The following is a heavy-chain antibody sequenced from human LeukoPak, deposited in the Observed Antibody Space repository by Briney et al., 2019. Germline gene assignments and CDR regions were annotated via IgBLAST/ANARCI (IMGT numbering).Heavy chain of an antibody. D-gene: IGHD3-22*01. CDR3: ARDLGQYYDTSDNWFDP. CDR1: GFTFSSYA. Sequence: GGSLRLSCAASGFTFSSYAMHWVRQAPGKGLEWVAVISYDGSNKYYADSVKGRFAISRDNAKNTLNLQMNSLRAEDTAVYYCARDLGQYYDTSDNWFDPWGQGTLVTVSS. J-gene: IGHJ5*02. CDR2: ISYDGSNK. V-gene: IGHV3-30*09.